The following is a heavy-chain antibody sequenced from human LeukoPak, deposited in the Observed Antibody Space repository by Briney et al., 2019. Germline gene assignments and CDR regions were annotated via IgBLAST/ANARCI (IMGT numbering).Heavy chain of an antibody. D-gene: IGHD3-16*02. Sequence: GGSLRLSCAASGFTFSSYEMNWIRQAPGKGLELVSYICSSGSTIYYADSVKGRFTISRDNAKNSLYLQMNSLRAEDTAVYYCARDPGYDYVWGSYRSFDYWGQGTLVTVSS. V-gene: IGHV3-48*03. CDR3: ARDPGYDYVWGSYRSFDY. J-gene: IGHJ4*02. CDR2: ICSSGSTI. CDR1: GFTFSSYE.